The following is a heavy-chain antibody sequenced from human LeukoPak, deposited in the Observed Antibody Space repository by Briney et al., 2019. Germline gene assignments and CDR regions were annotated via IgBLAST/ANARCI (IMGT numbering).Heavy chain of an antibody. CDR1: GFTFSSYS. CDR3: ARALEPSIAVIDY. CDR2: ISGSSTYI. Sequence: GGSLRLSCAASGFTFSSYSMNWVRQTPGKGLYWVSSISGSSTYIYYADSVKGRFTISRDNAKNSLYLQMNSLRAEDTAVYYCARALEPSIAVIDYWGQGTLVTVSS. D-gene: IGHD6-19*01. V-gene: IGHV3-21*01. J-gene: IGHJ4*02.